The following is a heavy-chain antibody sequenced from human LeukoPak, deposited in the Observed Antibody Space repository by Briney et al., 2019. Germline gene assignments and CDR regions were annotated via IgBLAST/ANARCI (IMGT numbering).Heavy chain of an antibody. CDR1: GGSISSNY. D-gene: IGHD6-19*01. J-gene: IGHJ5*02. Sequence: SETLSLTCTVPGGSISSNYWSWIRQPPGKGLEWIGYIYSSGSTNYNPSLKSRVTISADTSKNQFSLRLRSVTAADTAVYYCARDWAGYSSASHGNWFDPWGQGTLVTVSS. CDR2: IYSSGST. V-gene: IGHV4-59*01. CDR3: ARDWAGYSSASHGNWFDP.